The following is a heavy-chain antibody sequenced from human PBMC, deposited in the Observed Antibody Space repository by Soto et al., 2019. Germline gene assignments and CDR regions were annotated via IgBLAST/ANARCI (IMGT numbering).Heavy chain of an antibody. CDR2: ISGSGGST. D-gene: IGHD5-12*01. Sequence: ERSLRLSCAASGFTFSSYAVSWVRQAPGKGLEWVSAISGSGGSTYYADSVKGRFTISRDNSKNTLYLQMNSLRAEDTAEYYCAKVAPYSGYQDYWGQGTLVTVSS. CDR3: AKVAPYSGYQDY. V-gene: IGHV3-23*01. CDR1: GFTFSSYA. J-gene: IGHJ4*02.